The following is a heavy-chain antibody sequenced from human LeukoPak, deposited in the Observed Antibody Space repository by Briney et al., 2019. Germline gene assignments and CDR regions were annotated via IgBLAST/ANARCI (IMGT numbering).Heavy chain of an antibody. J-gene: IGHJ3*02. CDR1: GFTFGDYY. Sequence: GGSLRLSCAASGFTFGDYYMSWIRQAPGKGLEWIAYISSRDDSINYADSLTGRFTISRDNAKNSLFLQMNSLRAEDTAVYYCARGWHYYDTRGYSDAFDIWGQGTLVTVSS. D-gene: IGHD3-22*01. CDR3: ARGWHYYDTRGYSDAFDI. V-gene: IGHV3-11*01. CDR2: ISSRDDSI.